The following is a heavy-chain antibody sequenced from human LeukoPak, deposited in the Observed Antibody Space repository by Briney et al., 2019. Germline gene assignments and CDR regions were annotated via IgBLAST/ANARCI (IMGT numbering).Heavy chain of an antibody. CDR1: GASLSSKY. D-gene: IGHD1-26*01. CDR3: ARDVTSTPNWEFDY. Sequence: SETLSLTCTVSGASLSSKYWSWIRQPPGRGLEWIGSVSYSGTPKYNPSLKSRATISIDTSKNQFSLKLSSVTAADTAVYYCARDVTSTPNWEFDYWGQGTLVIVSS. J-gene: IGHJ4*02. V-gene: IGHV4-59*01. CDR2: VSYSGTP.